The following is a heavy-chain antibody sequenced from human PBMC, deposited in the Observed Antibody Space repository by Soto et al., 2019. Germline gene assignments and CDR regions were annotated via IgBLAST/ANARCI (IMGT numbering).Heavy chain of an antibody. CDR2: IYYSGST. D-gene: IGHD6-25*01. CDR3: AALPLPHYSSGNDY. V-gene: IGHV4-31*03. J-gene: IGHJ4*02. Sequence: QVQLQESGPGLVKPSQTLSLTCTVSGGSISSGGYYWSWIRQHPGKCLEWIGYIYYSGSTYYNPSLKSRVTISVDTSKNQFSLKLSSVTAEDTAVYYCAALPLPHYSSGNDYWGQGTLVTVSS. CDR1: GGSISSGGYY.